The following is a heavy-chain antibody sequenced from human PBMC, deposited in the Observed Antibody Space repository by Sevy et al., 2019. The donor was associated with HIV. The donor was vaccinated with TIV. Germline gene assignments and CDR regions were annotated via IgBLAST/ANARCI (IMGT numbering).Heavy chain of an antibody. CDR2: IYTSGST. J-gene: IGHJ6*02. D-gene: IGHD2-2*01. Sequence: SETLSLTCTVSGGSISSYYWSWIRQPAGKGLEWIGRIYTSGSTNYNPSLKSRVTMSVDTSKNQFSLKLSSVTAADTAVYYCARSSDYCSSTSCYPSYYYYGMDVWGQGTTVTVSS. CDR3: ARSSDYCSSTSCYPSYYYYGMDV. V-gene: IGHV4-4*07. CDR1: GGSISSYY.